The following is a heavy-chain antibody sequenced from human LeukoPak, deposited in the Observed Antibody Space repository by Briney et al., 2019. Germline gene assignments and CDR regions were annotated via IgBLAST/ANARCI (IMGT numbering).Heavy chain of an antibody. CDR1: GFTFSSYA. CDR2: ISGSGGST. Sequence: GGSLRLSCAASGFTFSSYAMSWVRQAPGKGLEWVSAISGSGGSTYYADSVKGRFTISRDNSKNTLNLQMNSLRTEDMAVYYCTKGYGERGIDYWGRGTLVTVSS. D-gene: IGHD4-17*01. CDR3: TKGYGERGIDY. V-gene: IGHV3-23*01. J-gene: IGHJ4*02.